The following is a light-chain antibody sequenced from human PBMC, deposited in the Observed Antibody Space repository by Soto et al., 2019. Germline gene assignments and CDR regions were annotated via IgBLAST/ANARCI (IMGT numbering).Light chain of an antibody. CDR1: SSNIGSNT. CDR2: SNN. V-gene: IGLV1-44*01. Sequence: QSVLTQPPSASGTPGQRATISCSGSSSNIGSNTVNWYQQLPGTAPKLLIYSNNQRPSGGPDRFSGPKSGTSASLAISGPQSEDEADYYCAAWDDSLSYVLGTGTKVTVL. J-gene: IGLJ1*01. CDR3: AAWDDSLSYV.